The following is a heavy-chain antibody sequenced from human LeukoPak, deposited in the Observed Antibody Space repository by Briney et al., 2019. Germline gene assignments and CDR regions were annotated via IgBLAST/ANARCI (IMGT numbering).Heavy chain of an antibody. J-gene: IGHJ4*02. CDR3: ARGFLLRYLDWLFFGY. D-gene: IGHD3-9*01. CDR2: ISSSGSTI. Sequence: GGSLRLSCAASGFTFSDYYMSWIRQAPGKGLEWVSYISSSGSTIYYADSVKGRFTISRDNAKNSLYLQMNSLRAEDTAVYYCARGFLLRYLDWLFFGYWGQGTLVTVSS. CDR1: GFTFSDYY. V-gene: IGHV3-11*04.